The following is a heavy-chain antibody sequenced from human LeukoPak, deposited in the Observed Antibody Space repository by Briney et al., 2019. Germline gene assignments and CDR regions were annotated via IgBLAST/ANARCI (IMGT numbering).Heavy chain of an antibody. CDR3: ARARKLLPIDY. D-gene: IGHD2-15*01. CDR2: IKQDGSEK. CDR1: GFTFSNYW. Sequence: GGSLRLSCAASGFTFSNYWMSWVRQAPGRGLEWVANIKQDGSEKYYVDSVKGRFTISRDNAKNSLYLQMNSLRAEDTAVYYCARARKLLPIDYWGQGTLVTVSS. V-gene: IGHV3-7*01. J-gene: IGHJ4*02.